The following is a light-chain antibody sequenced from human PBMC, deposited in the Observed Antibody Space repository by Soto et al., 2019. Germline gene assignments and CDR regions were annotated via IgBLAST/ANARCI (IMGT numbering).Light chain of an antibody. V-gene: IGKV3-11*01. CDR1: QSVSIRY. CDR2: DTS. CDR3: HQRNK. Sequence: EIVLTQSPGTLCLCPGERATLSCRASQSVSIRYLAWYQQKLGQPPRLLIYDTSNRATGIPARFSGSRSGTDFTLTISSLEPEDFGVHFCHQRNKFGQGTRLEIK. J-gene: IGKJ5*01.